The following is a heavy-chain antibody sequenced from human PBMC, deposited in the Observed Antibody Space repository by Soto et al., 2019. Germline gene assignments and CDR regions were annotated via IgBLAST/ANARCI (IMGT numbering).Heavy chain of an antibody. CDR1: GFTFSCYS. D-gene: IGHD3-16*01. CDR2: ISSSSSTI. Sequence: AGGSLRLSCAASGFTFSCYSMNWVRQAPGKGLEWVSYISSSSSTIYYADSVKGRFTISRDNAKNSLYLQMNSLRAEDTAVYYCAHSVKPGTQHASLDVWGKGTTVTVSS. V-gene: IGHV3-48*01. J-gene: IGHJ6*04. CDR3: AHSVKPGTQHASLDV.